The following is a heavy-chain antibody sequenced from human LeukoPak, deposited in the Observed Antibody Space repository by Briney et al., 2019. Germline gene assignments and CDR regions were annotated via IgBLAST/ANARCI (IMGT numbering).Heavy chain of an antibody. CDR1: GFTFSSYA. V-gene: IGHV3-64*01. J-gene: IGHJ4*02. Sequence: PGGSLRLSCAASGFTFSSYAMHWVRQAPGKGLEYVSAISSNGGSTYYANSVKGRFTISRDNSKNTLYLQMGSLRAEDMAVYYCARDPARGDYWGQGTLVTVSS. CDR3: ARDPARGDY. CDR2: ISSNGGST.